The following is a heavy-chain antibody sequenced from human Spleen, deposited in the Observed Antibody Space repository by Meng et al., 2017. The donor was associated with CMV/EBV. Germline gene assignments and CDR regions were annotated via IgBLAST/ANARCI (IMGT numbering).Heavy chain of an antibody. CDR1: GFTFSSYA. V-gene: IGHV3-23*01. CDR3: ARFPGDRYYYHGMDV. J-gene: IGHJ6*02. D-gene: IGHD2-21*02. CDR2: IRGSGERE. Sequence: GESLKISCAASGFTFSSYAMSWVRQAPGKGLEWVSAIRGSGEREFYADSVKGRFTISRDNAQNSLYLQMNSLRAEDTAVYYCARFPGDRYYYHGMDVWGQGTTVTVSS.